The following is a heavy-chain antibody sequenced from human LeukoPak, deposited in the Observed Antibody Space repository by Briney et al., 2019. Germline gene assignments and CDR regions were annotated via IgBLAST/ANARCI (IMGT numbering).Heavy chain of an antibody. CDR1: GYSISSGYY. D-gene: IGHD6-13*01. CDR3: ARGTGYLAQIDY. V-gene: IGHV4-38-2*02. J-gene: IGHJ4*02. CDR2: IYHSGST. Sequence: SETLSLSCTVSGYSISSGYYWGWIRQPPGKGLEWIGSIYHSGSTYCNSSLKSRVTISVDTSKNQFSLKLSSVTAADTAVYYCARGTGYLAQIDYWGQGTLVTVSS.